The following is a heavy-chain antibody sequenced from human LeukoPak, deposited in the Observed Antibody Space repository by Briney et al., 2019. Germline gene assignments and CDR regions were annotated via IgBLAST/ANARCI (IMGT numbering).Heavy chain of an antibody. D-gene: IGHD3-22*01. CDR2: IIPILGIA. CDR3: ARDMAYYYDSSGDSFDY. V-gene: IGHV1-69*04. J-gene: IGHJ4*02. CDR1: GGTFSSYA. Sequence: SVKVSCKASGGTFSSYAISWVRQAPGQGLEWMGRIIPILGIANYAQKFQGRVTITADKSTSTAYMELSSLRSEDTAVYYCARDMAYYYDSSGDSFDYWGQGTLVIVSS.